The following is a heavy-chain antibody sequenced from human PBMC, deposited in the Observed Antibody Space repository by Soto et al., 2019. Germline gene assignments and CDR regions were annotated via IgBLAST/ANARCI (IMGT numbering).Heavy chain of an antibody. Sequence: PSETLSLTCTVSGASITSYKWSWIRQSPGKGLEWIADMYSSGSSSYNPSLKSRVTISVDTSRNQYSLQLNSATAADTAVYYCAREWSAFDYWGQGILVTVSS. D-gene: IGHD2-15*01. CDR3: AREWSAFDY. CDR1: GASITSYK. CDR2: MYSSGSS. J-gene: IGHJ4*02. V-gene: IGHV4-59*01.